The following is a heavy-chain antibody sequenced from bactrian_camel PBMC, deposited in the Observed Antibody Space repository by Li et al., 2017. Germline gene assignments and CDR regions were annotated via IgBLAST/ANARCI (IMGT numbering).Heavy chain of an antibody. CDR2: IHTGGPVA. CDR1: AYIFDVCG. V-gene: IGHV3S54*01. D-gene: IGHD7*01. J-gene: IGHJ6*01. Sequence: HVQLVESGGGSVQAGGSLKLSCAASAYIFDVCGLGWYRQTPGKEREGVARIHTGGPVAYYADSVKGRFTISRDNANNTLYLQMNNLTPEDTAAYYCAASRLSGDSVAIGDFGYRGQGTQVTVS. CDR3: AASRLSGDSVAIGDFGY.